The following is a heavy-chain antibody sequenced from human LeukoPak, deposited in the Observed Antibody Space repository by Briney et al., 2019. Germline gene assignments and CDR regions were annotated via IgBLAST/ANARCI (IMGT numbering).Heavy chain of an antibody. CDR1: GYIFTSYF. CDR3: ARVKTMIIVVSLFDY. Sequence: GASVKVSCKASGYIFTSYFMHWVRQAPGQGLEWMGWINPNSGGTNYAQQFQGRLTMTRDTSISTAYMELSRLRSDDTAVYYCARVKTMIIVVSLFDYWGQGTLVTVSS. CDR2: INPNSGGT. D-gene: IGHD3-22*01. V-gene: IGHV1-2*02. J-gene: IGHJ4*02.